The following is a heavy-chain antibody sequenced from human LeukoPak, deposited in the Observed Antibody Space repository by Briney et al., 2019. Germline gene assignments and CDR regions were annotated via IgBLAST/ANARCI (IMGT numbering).Heavy chain of an antibody. CDR3: VKDRSYESSGSVFHY. Sequence: PGGSLRLSCAASGFTFEDYTMHWVRQAPGKTMEWDSLITWHGTTYYTDSVKGRFTISRDNSKNSLYLQMDTLRSEDTAFYYCVKDRSYESSGSVFHYWGQGTLVTVSS. D-gene: IGHD3-22*01. CDR2: ITWHGTT. CDR1: GFTFEDYT. J-gene: IGHJ4*02. V-gene: IGHV3-43*01.